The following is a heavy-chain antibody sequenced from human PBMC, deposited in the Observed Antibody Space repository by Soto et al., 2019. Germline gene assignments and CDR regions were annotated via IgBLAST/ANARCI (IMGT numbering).Heavy chain of an antibody. V-gene: IGHV3-74*01. CDR1: GFTFSRYW. J-gene: IGHJ6*02. Sequence: PGGSLRLSCAASGFTFSRYWMHWVRQAPGKGLVWVSRINSDGSSTSYADSVKGRFTISRDNAKNTLYLQMNSLRAEDTAVYYCARLRGYSYGNDYYYYYGMDVWGQGTTVTVSS. D-gene: IGHD5-18*01. CDR3: ARLRGYSYGNDYYYYYGMDV. CDR2: INSDGSST.